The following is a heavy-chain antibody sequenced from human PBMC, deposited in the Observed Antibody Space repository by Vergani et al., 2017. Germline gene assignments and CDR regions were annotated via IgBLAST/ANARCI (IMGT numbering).Heavy chain of an antibody. CDR3: ARELVAGTKEIDY. D-gene: IGHD6-19*01. J-gene: IGHJ4*02. V-gene: IGHV3-74*01. CDR1: GFTFNSYW. CDR2: ISSDGSMA. Sequence: EVQLVESGGGLVHPGGSLRLSCEASGFTFNSYWMHWVRQVPGQGLVWVSRISSDGSMAHYADSVKGRFTISRDNVRNLVFLEMHDLRVADTAVYYCARELVAGTKEIDYWGQGTLVTVSS.